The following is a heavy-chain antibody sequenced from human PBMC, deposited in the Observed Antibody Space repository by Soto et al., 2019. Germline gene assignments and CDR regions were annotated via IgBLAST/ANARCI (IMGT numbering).Heavy chain of an antibody. D-gene: IGHD2-8*02. CDR1: GFRFIDYW. Sequence: GGSLRLSCAASGFRFIDYWMTWVRQAPGKGLEWVSAISGSGGSTYYADSVKGRFTISRDNSKNTLYLQMNSLRAEDTAVYYCAKDLWWNHPKIDYWGQGTLVTVSS. CDR2: ISGSGGST. V-gene: IGHV3-23*01. J-gene: IGHJ4*02. CDR3: AKDLWWNHPKIDY.